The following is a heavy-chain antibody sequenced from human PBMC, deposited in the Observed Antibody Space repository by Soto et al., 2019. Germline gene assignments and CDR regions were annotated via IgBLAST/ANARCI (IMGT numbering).Heavy chain of an antibody. V-gene: IGHV3-23*01. CDR1: EFTFDSFA. D-gene: IGHD3-16*01. CDR2: ISGSGAAT. Sequence: EAQLLESGGGVVQPGGSLRLSCAASEFTFDSFAMTWVRQAPGKGLQWISSISGSGAATYYVDSVKGRFTISRDNSKNTLYLQMNSLRADDTAIYYCAKVYSHAFDYDALDLWGQGTMVTVSS. J-gene: IGHJ3*01. CDR3: AKVYSHAFDYDALDL.